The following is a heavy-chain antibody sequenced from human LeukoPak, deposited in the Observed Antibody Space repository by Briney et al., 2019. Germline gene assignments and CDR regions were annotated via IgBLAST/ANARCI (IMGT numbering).Heavy chain of an antibody. CDR2: IIPILGIA. CDR1: GGTFSSYA. J-gene: IGHJ5*02. CDR3: ARDPDYYGSGSGGNWFDP. Sequence: ASVKVSCKASGGTFSSYAISWVRQAPGQGLEWMGRIIPILGIANYAQKLQGRVTMTTDTSTSTAYMELRSLRSDDTAVYYCARDPDYYGSGSGGNWFDPWGQGTLVTVSS. V-gene: IGHV1-69*04. D-gene: IGHD3-10*01.